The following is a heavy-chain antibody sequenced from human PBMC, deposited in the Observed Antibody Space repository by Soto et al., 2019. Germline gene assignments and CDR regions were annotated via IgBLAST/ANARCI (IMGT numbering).Heavy chain of an antibody. CDR3: ARDPEYGDYAAYFQH. V-gene: IGHV1-18*01. CDR1: GYTFTSYG. CDR2: ISAYNGNT. J-gene: IGHJ1*01. D-gene: IGHD4-17*01. Sequence: ASVKVSCKASGYTFTSYGISWARQAPGQGLEWMGWISAYNGNTNYAQKLQGRVTMTTDTSTSTAYMELRSLRSDDTAVYYCARDPEYGDYAAYFQHWGQGTLVTGSS.